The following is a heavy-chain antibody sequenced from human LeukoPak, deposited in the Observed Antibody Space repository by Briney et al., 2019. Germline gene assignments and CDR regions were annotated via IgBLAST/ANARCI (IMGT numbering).Heavy chain of an antibody. J-gene: IGHJ4*02. CDR2: MNHNSGNR. CDR3: ARGYYDILTGDY. Sequence: GASVKVSCKASGYTFTSYDRNWVGQATGQGGEGMGWMNHNSGNRGNVQKFQDRVTITSNTSISTAYMELSSLRAEDTAVYYCARGYYDILTGDYWGQGTLVTVSS. D-gene: IGHD3-9*01. CDR1: GYTFTSYD. V-gene: IGHV1-8*01.